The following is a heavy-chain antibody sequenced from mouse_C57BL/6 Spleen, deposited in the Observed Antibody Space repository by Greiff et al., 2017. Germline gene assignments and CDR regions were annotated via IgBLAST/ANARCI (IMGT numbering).Heavy chain of an antibody. V-gene: IGHV1-69*01. J-gene: IGHJ2*01. CDR3: ARSGDYYGSSFYYVDY. CDR2: IDPSDSYT. Sequence: QVQLQQPGAELVMPGASVKLSCKASGYTFTSYWMHWVKQRPGQGLEWIGEIDPSDSYTNYNQKFKGKSTLTVAKSSSTAYMQLSSLTSEDSAVYYCARSGDYYGSSFYYVDYWGQGTTLTVSS. D-gene: IGHD1-1*01. CDR1: GYTFTSYW.